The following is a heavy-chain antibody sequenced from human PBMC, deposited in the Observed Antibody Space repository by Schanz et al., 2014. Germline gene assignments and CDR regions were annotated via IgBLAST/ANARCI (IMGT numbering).Heavy chain of an antibody. CDR2: ISPSSGGT. CDR3: ARESVSRTRWFDP. J-gene: IGHJ5*02. Sequence: QVQVIQSGPEVKKPGASVKVSCKASGYAFTNHSLHWVRQAPGQGLEWMGRISPSSGGTNYAQNFQGRVTMTKDTSINTVYMELSTLTSDDTAVYYCARESVSRTRWFDPWGQGTLVTVSS. CDR1: GYAFTNHS. V-gene: IGHV1-2*06. D-gene: IGHD3-3*01.